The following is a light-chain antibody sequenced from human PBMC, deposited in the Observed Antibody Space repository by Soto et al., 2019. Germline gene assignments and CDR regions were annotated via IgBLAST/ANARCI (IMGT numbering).Light chain of an antibody. CDR2: DAS. CDR1: ESVFGY. Sequence: EVVLTQSPATLCLSPGERATLSCRASESVFGYLAWYQHKPGQAPRLLIYDASNRATGVPARFSGSGSGTDFTLTISSLEPEDFAVYYCQQYNNWPPWTFGQGTKVDIK. J-gene: IGKJ1*01. CDR3: QQYNNWPPWT. V-gene: IGKV3-11*01.